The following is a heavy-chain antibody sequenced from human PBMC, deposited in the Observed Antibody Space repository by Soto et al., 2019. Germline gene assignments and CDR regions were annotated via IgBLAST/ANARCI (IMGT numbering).Heavy chain of an antibody. CDR3: ARMAETTGYYYYCGMDV. J-gene: IGHJ6*02. V-gene: IGHV1-18*01. D-gene: IGHD1-7*01. CDR1: GYTFTSYG. Sequence: GASVKVSCKASGYTFTSYGISWVRQAPGQGLEWMGWISAYNVNTNYAQKLQGRVTMTTDTSTSTAYMELRSLRSDDTAVYYCARMAETTGYYYYCGMDVSGQATTGTVSS. CDR2: ISAYNVNT.